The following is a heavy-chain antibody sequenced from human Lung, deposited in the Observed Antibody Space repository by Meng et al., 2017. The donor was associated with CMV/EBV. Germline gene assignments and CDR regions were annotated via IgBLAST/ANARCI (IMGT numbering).Heavy chain of an antibody. Sequence: QVQRQQSGPGLVNPSQTPSLTCAISGDIVSSNSAAWHWIRQSPSRGLEWLGRTYYRSKWYHEYAVSVKSRITISPDTPKNQFSLQLNSMTPEDTAVYYCARGINGGCGDWGQGTLVTASS. V-gene: IGHV6-1*01. J-gene: IGHJ4*02. CDR1: GDIVSSNSAA. CDR2: TYYRSKWYH. D-gene: IGHD4-23*01. CDR3: ARGINGGCGD.